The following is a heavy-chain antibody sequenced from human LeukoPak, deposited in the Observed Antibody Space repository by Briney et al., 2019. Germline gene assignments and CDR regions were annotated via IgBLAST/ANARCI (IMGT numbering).Heavy chain of an antibody. D-gene: IGHD2-15*01. CDR3: AKGVVAATSAAYYGMDV. CDR2: ISYGESDK. CDR1: GFTLCYYR. Sequence: GRSLRLFCAASGFTLCYYRMQWVRQAPGKGLEWGAVISYGESDKYYAGSVKDRFTISRDNSKNTLYLQMNSLRPEDTAVYYCAKGVVAATSAAYYGMDVWGQGTTVTVSS. J-gene: IGHJ6*02. V-gene: IGHV3-30*18.